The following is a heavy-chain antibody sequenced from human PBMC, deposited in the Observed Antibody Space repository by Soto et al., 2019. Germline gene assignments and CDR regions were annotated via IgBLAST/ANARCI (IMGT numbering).Heavy chain of an antibody. V-gene: IGHV4-31*03. CDR1: GGSISSGGYY. J-gene: IGHJ6*02. CDR2: IYYSGST. D-gene: IGHD2-15*01. CDR3: ARVYCSGGSCYTRKNYYYGMDV. Sequence: SETLSLTCTVSGGSISSGGYYWSWIRQHPGKGLEWIGYIYYSGSTYYNPSLKSRVTISVDTSKNQFSLKLSSVTAADTAVYYCARVYCSGGSCYTRKNYYYGMDVWGQGTTVTSP.